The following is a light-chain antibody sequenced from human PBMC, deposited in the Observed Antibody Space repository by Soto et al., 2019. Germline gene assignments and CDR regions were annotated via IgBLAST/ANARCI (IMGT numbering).Light chain of an antibody. CDR1: QSVRSY. CDR2: GAS. CDR3: QQRSNWPVSIT. V-gene: IGKV3-11*01. Sequence: EIVLTQSPATLSLSPGERATLSCRASQSVRSYLAWYQQKPGQAPRLLIYGASNRATGIPARFSGSGSGTDLTLTISSLEPENFAVYYCQQRSNWPVSITFGQGTRLEIK. J-gene: IGKJ5*01.